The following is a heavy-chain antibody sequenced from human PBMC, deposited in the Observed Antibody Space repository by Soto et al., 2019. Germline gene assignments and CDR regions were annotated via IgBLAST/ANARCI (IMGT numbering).Heavy chain of an antibody. V-gene: IGHV1-69*06. CDR1: GGTFSSYA. J-gene: IGHJ3*02. CDR2: IIPIFGTA. CDR3: ARSDLVVIAEDHDAFDI. D-gene: IGHD3-22*01. Sequence: QVQLVQSGAEVKKPGSSVKVSCKASGGTFSSYAISWVRQAPGQGLEWMGGIIPIFGTANYAQKFQGRVTMTRDTSISTAYMELSRLRSDDTAVYYCARSDLVVIAEDHDAFDIWGQGTMVTVSS.